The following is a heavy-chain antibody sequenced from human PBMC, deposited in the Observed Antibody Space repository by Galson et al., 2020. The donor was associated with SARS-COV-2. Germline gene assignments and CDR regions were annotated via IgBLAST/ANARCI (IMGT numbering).Heavy chain of an antibody. Sequence: SETLSLTCTVSGSSISSSSYYWGWIRQPPGKGLEWIGSIYYSGSTYYNPSLQSRVTISVDTSKNQFSLKLSSVTAADTAVYYCARVGRTTTESSSYWFDPWCHGTLVTVSS. J-gene: IGHJ5*02. CDR2: IYYSGST. CDR1: GSSISSSSYY. V-gene: IGHV4-39*07. D-gene: IGHD6-13*01. CDR3: ARVGRTTTESSSYWFDP.